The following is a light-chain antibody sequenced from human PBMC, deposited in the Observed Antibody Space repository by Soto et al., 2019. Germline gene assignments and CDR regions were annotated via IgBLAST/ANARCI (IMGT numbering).Light chain of an antibody. V-gene: IGKV3-20*01. CDR2: AAS. CDR3: QQYGSSPRT. Sequence: EIVLTQSPGTLSLSPGERATLSCRASQSVSSSYLSWYQQTPGQAPRLLIYAASSRATSIPNSFSGSAGGTVFTITISRLEPEDFAVYYCQQYGSSPRTFGQGTKVEIK. J-gene: IGKJ1*01. CDR1: QSVSSSY.